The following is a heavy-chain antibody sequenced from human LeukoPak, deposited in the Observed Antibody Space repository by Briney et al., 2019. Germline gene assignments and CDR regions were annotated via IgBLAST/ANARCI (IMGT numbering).Heavy chain of an antibody. CDR2: ISYDGTNK. Sequence: GRSLRLSCAASGFTFSSYAMHWVRQAPGEGLEWVAVISYDGTNKYYADSVKGRFTISRDNAKNSLYLHMSSLRAEDTAVYYCASQNYGGHPYDYWGQGTLVTVSS. D-gene: IGHD4-23*01. V-gene: IGHV3-30-3*01. CDR3: ASQNYGGHPYDY. J-gene: IGHJ4*02. CDR1: GFTFSSYA.